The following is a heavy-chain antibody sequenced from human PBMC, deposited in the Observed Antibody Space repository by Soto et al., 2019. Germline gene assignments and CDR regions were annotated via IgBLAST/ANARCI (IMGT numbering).Heavy chain of an antibody. D-gene: IGHD6-25*01. CDR3: ARVYPGTGWPFHYYGMDV. CDR2: ISWNSGSI. V-gene: IGHV3-9*01. CDR1: GFTFYDYA. Sequence: PRGSLRLSCAASGFTFYDYAIHFVRQSAVKCLEWVSGISWNSGSIGYADSVKGRFTISRDNAKNSLYLQMNSLRAEDTALYYCARVYPGTGWPFHYYGMDVWGQGTTVTVSS. J-gene: IGHJ6*02.